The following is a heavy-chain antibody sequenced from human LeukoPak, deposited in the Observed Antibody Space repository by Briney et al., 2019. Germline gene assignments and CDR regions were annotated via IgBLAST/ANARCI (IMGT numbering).Heavy chain of an antibody. Sequence: ASVKVSCKASGYTFTGYYMHWVRQAPGQGLVWMGWINPNSGGTNYAQKFQGRVTMTRDTSISTAYMELSRLRSDDTAVYYCAREELQLAYYDYWGQGTLVTVSS. V-gene: IGHV1-2*02. CDR1: GYTFTGYY. J-gene: IGHJ4*02. D-gene: IGHD6-13*01. CDR2: INPNSGGT. CDR3: AREELQLAYYDY.